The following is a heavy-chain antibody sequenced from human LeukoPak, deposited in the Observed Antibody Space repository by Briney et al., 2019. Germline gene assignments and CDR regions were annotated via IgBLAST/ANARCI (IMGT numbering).Heavy chain of an antibody. V-gene: IGHV1-18*01. CDR3: ARVPGSSSWYWFDP. CDR1: GYTFTSYA. Sequence: ASVKVSCKASGYTFTSYAMNWVRQAPGQGLEWMGWISAYNGNTNYAQKLQGRVTMTTDTSTSTAYMELRSLRSDDTAVYYCARVPGSSSWYWFDPWGQGTLVTVSS. J-gene: IGHJ5*02. D-gene: IGHD6-13*01. CDR2: ISAYNGNT.